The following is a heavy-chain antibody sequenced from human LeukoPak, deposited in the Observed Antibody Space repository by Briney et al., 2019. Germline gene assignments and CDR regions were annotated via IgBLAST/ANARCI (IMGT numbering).Heavy chain of an antibody. CDR1: GDNLYNDSAA. D-gene: IGHD6-19*01. CDR2: TYYRSNLYN. V-gene: IGHV6-1*01. J-gene: IGHJ4*02. CDR3: ARARLGALDY. Sequence: SHTLSHTRALSGDNLYNDSAAWHGIRQSPTRGLEGLERTYYRSNLYNAYTPSVKNRITITPDTSKNLFTLQLTSVTPEDTAVYYCARARLGALDYWGQGTLVSVSS.